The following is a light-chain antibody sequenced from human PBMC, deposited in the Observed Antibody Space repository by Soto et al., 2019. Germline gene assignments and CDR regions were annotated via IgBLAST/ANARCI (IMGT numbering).Light chain of an antibody. Sequence: EIVLTQSPGTLSLSPGERATLSCRASQSFSSAYLAWYQQKPGQAPRLLISGASSRAPGIPDRFSGSGSGTDFSLTISRLEPEDFAVYYCQQYGGSVPITFGQGTRLDIK. CDR1: QSFSSAY. CDR2: GAS. V-gene: IGKV3-20*01. J-gene: IGKJ5*01. CDR3: QQYGGSVPIT.